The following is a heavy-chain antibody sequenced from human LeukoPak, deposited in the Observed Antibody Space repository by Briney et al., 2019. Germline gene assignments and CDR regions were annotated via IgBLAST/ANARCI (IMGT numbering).Heavy chain of an antibody. D-gene: IGHD3-22*01. CDR1: GGSISSGSYY. J-gene: IGHJ4*02. Sequence: SQTLSLTCTVSGGSISSGSYYWSWIRQPPGKGLEWIGEINHSGSTNYNPSLKSRVTISVDTSKNQFSLKLSSVTAADTAVYYCARGPSTYYYDSSGYYDYWGQGTLVTVSS. CDR2: INHSGST. V-gene: IGHV4-39*07. CDR3: ARGPSTYYYDSSGYYDY.